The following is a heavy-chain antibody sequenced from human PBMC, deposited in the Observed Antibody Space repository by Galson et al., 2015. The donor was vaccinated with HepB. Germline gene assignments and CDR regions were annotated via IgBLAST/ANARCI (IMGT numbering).Heavy chain of an antibody. CDR3: AREQSYFIDY. Sequence: ETLSLTCTVSGGSISSSTYYWGWIRQPPGKGLEWIGTIYYTGNTYYNPSLKSRVIISVDTSRNQFSLKLSSVTAADTAVYYCAREQSYFIDYWGRGTLVTVSS. D-gene: IGHD1-26*01. V-gene: IGHV4-39*02. CDR2: IYYTGNT. J-gene: IGHJ4*02. CDR1: GGSISSSTYY.